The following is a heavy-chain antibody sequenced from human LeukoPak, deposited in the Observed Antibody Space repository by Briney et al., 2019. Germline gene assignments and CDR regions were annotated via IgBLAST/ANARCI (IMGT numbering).Heavy chain of an antibody. Sequence: SQTLSLTCTVSGGSLSSGGYYWSWIRQPAGKGLEWIGRIYTNGNTNYNPSLKSRVTISVDTSKNQFSLKLSSVTAADTAVYYCARHPPTYDFWSGYYISWFDPWGQGTLVTVSS. D-gene: IGHD3-3*01. CDR1: GGSLSSGGYY. CDR3: ARHPPTYDFWSGYYISWFDP. CDR2: IYTNGNT. J-gene: IGHJ5*02. V-gene: IGHV4-61*02.